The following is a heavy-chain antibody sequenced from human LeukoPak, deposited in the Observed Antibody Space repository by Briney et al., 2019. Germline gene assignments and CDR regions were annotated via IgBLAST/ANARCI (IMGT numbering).Heavy chain of an antibody. J-gene: IGHJ5*02. V-gene: IGHV4-38-2*02. CDR3: ARLRHNWFDP. Sequence: SETLSLTCTVSGYSISSGYYWGWIRQPPGKGLEWIGEINHSGSTNYNPSLKSRVTISVDTSKNQFSLKLSSVTAADTAVYYCARLRHNWFDPWGQGTLVTVSS. CDR1: GYSISSGYY. CDR2: INHSGST.